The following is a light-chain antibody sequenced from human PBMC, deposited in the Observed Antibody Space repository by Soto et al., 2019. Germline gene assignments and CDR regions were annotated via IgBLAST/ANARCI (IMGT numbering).Light chain of an antibody. CDR1: EFISKW. CDR3: QHYNSYLET. Sequence: DIQITQSPYTLSASVGDRVTITCRASEFISKWLAWYQEKPGTAPKLLIYQASSLESGVPSRFSGSGSGTEFTLTITSLQPDDFATYYCQHYNSYLETFGQGTKVEIK. J-gene: IGKJ1*01. V-gene: IGKV1-5*03. CDR2: QAS.